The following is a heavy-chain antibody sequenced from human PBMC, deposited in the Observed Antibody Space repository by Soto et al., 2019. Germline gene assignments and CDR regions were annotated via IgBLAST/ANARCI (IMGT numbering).Heavy chain of an antibody. Sequence: ASVKVSCKASGYTFTSYYMHWVRQAPGQGLEWMGIINPSGGSTSYAQKFQGRVTMTRDTSTSTVYMELSSLRSEDTAVYYCARDLSFIGNRGVYHDSSGGSYGMDVWGQGTTVTVSS. CDR3: ARDLSFIGNRGVYHDSSGGSYGMDV. D-gene: IGHD3-22*01. V-gene: IGHV1-46*01. CDR2: INPSGGST. CDR1: GYTFTSYY. J-gene: IGHJ6*02.